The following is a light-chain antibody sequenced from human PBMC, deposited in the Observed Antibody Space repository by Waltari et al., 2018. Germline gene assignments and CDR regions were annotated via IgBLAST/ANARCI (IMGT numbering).Light chain of an antibody. CDR1: KLVTNF. Sequence: SYELTQPPSVSVSPGQTASITCSGDKLVTNFVSWYQQKPGQSPLLVMYQDSKRPSGLPVRCSGSSYAPTATLTISGAQPIDEADYYCQAWDTLSAWVFGAGTKVNVI. J-gene: IGLJ1*01. CDR3: QAWDTLSAWV. CDR2: QDS. V-gene: IGLV3-1*01.